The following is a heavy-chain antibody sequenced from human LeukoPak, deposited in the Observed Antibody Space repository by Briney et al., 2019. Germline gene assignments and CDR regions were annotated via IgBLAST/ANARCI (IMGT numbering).Heavy chain of an antibody. D-gene: IGHD3-22*01. V-gene: IGHV3-30*03. Sequence: PGRSLRLSCAASGFTFSSYGMHWVRQAPGKGLEWVAVISYDGSNKYYADSVKGRFTISRDNSKNTLYLQMNSLRAEDTAVYYCASWYYYDSSGYSFDYWGQGTLVTVSS. CDR2: ISYDGSNK. J-gene: IGHJ4*02. CDR1: GFTFSSYG. CDR3: ASWYYYDSSGYSFDY.